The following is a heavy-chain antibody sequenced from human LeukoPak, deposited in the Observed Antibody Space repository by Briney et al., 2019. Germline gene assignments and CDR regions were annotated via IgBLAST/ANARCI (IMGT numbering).Heavy chain of an antibody. J-gene: IGHJ4*02. D-gene: IGHD2-2*01. CDR1: GGSISSSSYY. CDR2: IYYSGST. Sequence: SETLSPTCTVSGGSISSSSYYWGWIRQPPGKGLEWIGSIYYSGSTYYNPSLKSRVTISVDTSKNQFSLKLSSVTAADTAVYYCARHRDCSTTTCSVKWGFDYWGQGTLVTVSS. V-gene: IGHV4-39*01. CDR3: ARHRDCSTTTCSVKWGFDY.